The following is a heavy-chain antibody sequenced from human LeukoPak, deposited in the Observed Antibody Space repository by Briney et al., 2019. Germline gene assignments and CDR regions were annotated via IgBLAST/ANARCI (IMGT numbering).Heavy chain of an antibody. CDR2: IIPIFGTA. CDR3: ARDHYDILTGYYPASNYYYYMDV. D-gene: IGHD3-9*01. CDR1: GDTFSSSA. Sequence: ASVKVSCKASGDTFSSSAISWVRQAPGQGLEWMGGIIPIFGTANYAQKFQGRVTITADESTSTAYMELSSLRSEDTAVYYCARDHYDILTGYYPASNYYYYMDVWGKGTTVTISS. J-gene: IGHJ6*03. V-gene: IGHV1-69*13.